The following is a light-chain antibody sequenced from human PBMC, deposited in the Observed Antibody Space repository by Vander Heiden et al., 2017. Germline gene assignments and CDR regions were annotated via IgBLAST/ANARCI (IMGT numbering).Light chain of an antibody. CDR2: GAA. J-gene: IGKJ1*01. Sequence: ELVMTQSPATLSVSPGERVPLYCRASQSVSSDLAWYQQKPGQAPRILMYGAANRATGSPARFSGSGSGTEFPLTISSLQYDDFAVYYCQQYYNWPPWTFGQGTKVEIK. V-gene: IGKV3-15*01. CDR1: QSVSSD. CDR3: QQYYNWPPWT.